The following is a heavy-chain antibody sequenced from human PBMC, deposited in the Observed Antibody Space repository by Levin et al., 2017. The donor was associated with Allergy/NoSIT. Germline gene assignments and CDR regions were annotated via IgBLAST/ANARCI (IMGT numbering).Heavy chain of an antibody. CDR2: IYYSGST. CDR1: GGSISSYY. D-gene: IGHD3-9*01. V-gene: IGHV4-59*01. J-gene: IGHJ6*02. Sequence: SETLSLTCTVSGGSISSYYWSWIRQPPGKGLEWIGYIYYSGSTNYNPSLKSRVTISVDTSKNQFSLKLSSVIAADTAVYYCARGGYDIMTGYYPLYYYYGMDVWGQGTTVTVSS. CDR3: ARGGYDIMTGYYPLYYYYGMDV.